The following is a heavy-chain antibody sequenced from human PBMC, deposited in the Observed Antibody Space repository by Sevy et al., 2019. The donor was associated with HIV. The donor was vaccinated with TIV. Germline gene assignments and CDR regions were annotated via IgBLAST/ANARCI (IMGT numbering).Heavy chain of an antibody. V-gene: IGHV4-39*01. J-gene: IGHJ4*02. Sequence: SETLSLTCTVSGGSINSSDYYWGWIRQPPGKGLEWIGSIYYSGNTYYNPSLKSRVTISVDTSKNQFSLKLSSVAAADTAVYDCARQHLGSFDYWGQGTLVTVSS. CDR3: ARQHLGSFDY. CDR1: GGSINSSDYY. D-gene: IGHD7-27*01. CDR2: IYYSGNT.